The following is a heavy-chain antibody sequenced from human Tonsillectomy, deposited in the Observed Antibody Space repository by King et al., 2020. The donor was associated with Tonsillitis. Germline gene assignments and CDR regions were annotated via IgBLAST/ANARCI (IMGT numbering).Heavy chain of an antibody. J-gene: IGHJ4*02. D-gene: IGHD4-17*01. CDR2: IDGNGAGT. CDR3: AKGNDYGFDY. V-gene: IGHV3-23*04. CDR1: GFTFGNYA. Sequence: VQLVESGGGLVQPGGSLRLSCAASGFTFGNYAMTWVRQAPGKGLEWVSAIDGNGAGTHYADSVKGRFTISRDNSKNTVYLQMISLGADDTAVYYCAKGNDYGFDYWGQGTLVTVSS.